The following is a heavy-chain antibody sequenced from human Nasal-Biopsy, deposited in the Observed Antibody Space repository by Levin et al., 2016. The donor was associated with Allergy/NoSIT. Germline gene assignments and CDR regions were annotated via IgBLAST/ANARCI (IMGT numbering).Heavy chain of an antibody. CDR1: GFTFDSYW. Sequence: GESLKISCAASGFTFDSYWMSWVRQAPGKGLEWVSSISGSGHTYYTDSVKGRFTISKDNSKNTLFLRMNSLRVEDTAVYYCAQRDYDFDYWGQGTLVTVSS. J-gene: IGHJ4*02. CDR2: ISGSGHT. CDR3: AQRDYDFDY. V-gene: IGHV3-23*01. D-gene: IGHD4-17*01.